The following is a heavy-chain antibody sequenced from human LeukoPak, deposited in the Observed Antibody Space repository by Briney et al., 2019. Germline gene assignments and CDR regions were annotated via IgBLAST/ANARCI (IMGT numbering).Heavy chain of an antibody. D-gene: IGHD1-14*01. CDR2: IENSGRI. CDR1: GGSIRSYY. J-gene: IGHJ4*02. V-gene: IGHV4-4*08. CDR3: AGGDTGFQAY. Sequence: SETLSLTCTVSGGSIRSYYWSWIRQPPGKGLELIGYIENSGRIKYKPSLQSRVTISLDAPKNQFSLRLSSVSPSDTAAYYCAGGDTGFQAYWGQGTLVTVSS.